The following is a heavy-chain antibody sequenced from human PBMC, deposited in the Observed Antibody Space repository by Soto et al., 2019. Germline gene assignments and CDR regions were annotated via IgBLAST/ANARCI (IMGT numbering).Heavy chain of an antibody. Sequence: QVQLVQSGAEVKKPGASVKVSCKASGYTFSNYGISWVRQAPGQGLEWMGWISAYNGNTNYAQKLQGRVTMTTDTSTSTAYMELRSLRSDDTAVNYCAREPTSEQLWLHYYGMDVWGQGTTVTVSS. CDR2: ISAYNGNT. CDR3: AREPTSEQLWLHYYGMDV. CDR1: GYTFSNYG. J-gene: IGHJ6*02. D-gene: IGHD5-18*01. V-gene: IGHV1-18*01.